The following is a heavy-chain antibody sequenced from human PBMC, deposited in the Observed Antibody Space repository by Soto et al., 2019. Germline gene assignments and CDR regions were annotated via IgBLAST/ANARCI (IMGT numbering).Heavy chain of an antibody. CDR2: IYPGDSDT. J-gene: IGHJ5*02. D-gene: IGHD6-19*01. CDR3: ARPFDTSGWYDH. Sequence: GESLKISCKGSGYSFSSYWIAWVRQMPGKGLECMGIIYPGDSDTRYSPSFEGQVTISADKSINTAYLQWSSLKASDSAMYYCARPFDTSGWYDHWGQGTLVTVSS. V-gene: IGHV5-51*01. CDR1: GYSFSSYW.